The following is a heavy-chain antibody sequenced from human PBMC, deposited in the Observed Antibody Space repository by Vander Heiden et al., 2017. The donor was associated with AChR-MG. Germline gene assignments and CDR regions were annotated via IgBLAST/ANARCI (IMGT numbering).Heavy chain of an antibody. CDR1: GFTFSSYW. CDR3: TRGDGYAFQN. Sequence: EVQLVESGGGLVQPGRSLRLSCAASGFTFSSYWMHWVRQAPGKGPLWVSRVHSDGSSTSYVDSVKGRFTISRDNAKNMLYLQMNSLRAEDTAVYYCTRGDGYAFQNWGQGTVVTVSS. D-gene: IGHD1-1*01. CDR2: VHSDGSST. V-gene: IGHV3-74*01. J-gene: IGHJ4*02.